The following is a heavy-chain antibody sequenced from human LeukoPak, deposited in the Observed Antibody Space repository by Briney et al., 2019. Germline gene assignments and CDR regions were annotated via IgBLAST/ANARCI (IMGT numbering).Heavy chain of an antibody. V-gene: IGHV4-61*02. Sequence: SETLSLTCTVSGGSISSSGYYWSWIRQPAGKGLEWIGRIYTSGSTNYNPSLKSRVTISVDTSKNQFSLKLSSVTAADTAVYYCARDTGLLEWRPAFDIWGQGTMVTVSS. CDR2: IYTSGST. CDR1: GGSISSSGYY. J-gene: IGHJ3*02. D-gene: IGHD3-3*01. CDR3: ARDTGLLEWRPAFDI.